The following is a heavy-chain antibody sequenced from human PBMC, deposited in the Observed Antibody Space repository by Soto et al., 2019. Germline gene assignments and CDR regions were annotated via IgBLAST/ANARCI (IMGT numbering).Heavy chain of an antibody. CDR3: ARTAKQHPSDI. CDR2: IYHSGST. V-gene: IGHV4-30-2*01. CDR1: GGSISSGGYS. Sequence: QLQLQESGAGLVKPSQTLSLTCAVSGGSISSGGYSWSWIRQPPGKGLEWIGYIYHSGSTYYNPSLKGRGTISGDRSKNHVSLKLSSVTAADTAVYYCARTAKQHPSDIWCQGTMVTVSS. D-gene: IGHD5-18*01. J-gene: IGHJ3*02.